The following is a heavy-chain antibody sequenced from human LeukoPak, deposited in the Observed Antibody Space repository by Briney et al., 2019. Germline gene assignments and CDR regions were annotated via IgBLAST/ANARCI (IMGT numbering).Heavy chain of an antibody. CDR3: AKDGNAYYYDSSGYYPRGFDY. V-gene: IGHV3-30*02. J-gene: IGHJ4*02. Sequence: PGGSLRLSCAASGFTFSSYGMHWVRQAPGKGLEWVAFIRYDGSNKYYADSVKGRFTISRDNSKNTLYLQMNSLRAEDTAVYYCAKDGNAYYYDSSGYYPRGFDYWGQGTLVTVSS. CDR1: GFTFSSYG. CDR2: IRYDGSNK. D-gene: IGHD3-22*01.